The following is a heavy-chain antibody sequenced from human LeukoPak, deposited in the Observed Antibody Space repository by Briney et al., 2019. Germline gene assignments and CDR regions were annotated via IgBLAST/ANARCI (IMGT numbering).Heavy chain of an antibody. Sequence: VASVKVSCKASGGTFSSYAISWVRQAPGQGLEWMGGIIPIFGTANYAQKFQGRVTITTDESTSTAYMELSSLRSEDTAVYYCASEVSGSSLDYWGQGTLVTVSS. D-gene: IGHD6-6*01. V-gene: IGHV1-69*05. CDR3: ASEVSGSSLDY. CDR1: GGTFSSYA. CDR2: IIPIFGTA. J-gene: IGHJ4*02.